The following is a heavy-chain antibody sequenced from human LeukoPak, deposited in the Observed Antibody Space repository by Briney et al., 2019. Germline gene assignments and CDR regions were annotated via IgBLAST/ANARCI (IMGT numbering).Heavy chain of an antibody. V-gene: IGHV4-4*07. CDR2: IYTSGCT. D-gene: IGHD4-23*01. CDR3: ARGRDGDNSGAEYFQH. Sequence: PSETLSLTCTVSGGSISSYYWSWIRQPAGKGLEWIGRIYTSGCTNYNPSLKSRVTMSVDTSKNQFSLKLSSVTAADTAVYYCARGRDGDNSGAEYFQHWGQATLVTVSS. J-gene: IGHJ1*01. CDR1: GGSISSYY.